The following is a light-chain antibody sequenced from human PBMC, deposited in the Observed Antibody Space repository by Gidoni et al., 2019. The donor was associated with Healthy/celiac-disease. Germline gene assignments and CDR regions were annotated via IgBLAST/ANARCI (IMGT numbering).Light chain of an antibody. CDR1: QSISSW. J-gene: IGKJ3*01. CDR3: QQYNSYPFT. V-gene: IGKV1-5*03. Sequence: DIQMTQSPSTLSASVGDRVTITCRASQSISSWLAWYQQKPGKAPKLLIYKASSLESGVPFRFSGSGSGTELTLTSSSRQPDDFANYYCQQYNSYPFTFGPGTKVDIK. CDR2: KAS.